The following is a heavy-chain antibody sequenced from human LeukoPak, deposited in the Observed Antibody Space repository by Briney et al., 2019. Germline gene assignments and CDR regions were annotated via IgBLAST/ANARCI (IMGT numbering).Heavy chain of an antibody. D-gene: IGHD3-22*01. CDR3: ARVPYYYDSSGYGY. Sequence: ASVKVSCKASGYTFTSYDISWVRQAPGQGLEWMGWISVYNGNTNYAQKLQGRVTMTTDTSTSTAYMELRSLRSDDTAMYYCARVPYYYDSSGYGYWGQGTLVTVSS. V-gene: IGHV1-18*01. CDR2: ISVYNGNT. J-gene: IGHJ4*02. CDR1: GYTFTSYD.